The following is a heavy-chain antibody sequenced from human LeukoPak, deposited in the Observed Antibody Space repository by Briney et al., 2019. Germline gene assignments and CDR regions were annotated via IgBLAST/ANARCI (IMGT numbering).Heavy chain of an antibody. CDR2: IYTSGST. Sequence: PSETLSLTCTVSGGSISSGSYYWSWIRQPAGKGLEWIGRIYTSGSTSYNPSLKSRVTISVDISKNQFSLKLSSVTATDTAVYYCTRDPGRGHPPDYWGKGTLVTVSS. V-gene: IGHV4-61*02. D-gene: IGHD2-15*01. CDR3: TRDPGRGHPPDY. J-gene: IGHJ4*02. CDR1: GGSISSGSYY.